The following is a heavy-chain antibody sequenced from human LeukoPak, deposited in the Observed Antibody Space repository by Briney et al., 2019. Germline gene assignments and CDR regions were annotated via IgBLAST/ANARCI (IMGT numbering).Heavy chain of an antibody. J-gene: IGHJ4*02. CDR2: INPHSGGT. CDR3: ARDVGEYCSSTNCYASHY. V-gene: IGHV1-2*02. D-gene: IGHD2-2*01. CDR1: GYTFTGYY. Sequence: ASVKVSCKASGYTFTGYYIHWVRQAPGQGLEWMGWINPHSGGTNYAQKFQGGVTMTRDTSITTAYMELSSLRSDDTAVYYCARDVGEYCSSTNCYASHYWGQGTLVTVSS.